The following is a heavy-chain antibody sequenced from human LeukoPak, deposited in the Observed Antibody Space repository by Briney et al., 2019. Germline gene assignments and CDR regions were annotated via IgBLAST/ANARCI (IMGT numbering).Heavy chain of an antibody. CDR3: ARHIGGGIEDMDV. CDR2: IYVTGN. D-gene: IGHD3-16*02. Sequence: SETLSLTCTVSGGSIGTYYWSWVRQSPGKGLEWIGYIYVTGNRYNPYLQSRVTISVDTSGNQFFLNVSSVTAADTAVYYCARHIGGGIEDMDVWGKGTKVTVSS. J-gene: IGHJ6*03. CDR1: GGSIGTYY. V-gene: IGHV4-59*08.